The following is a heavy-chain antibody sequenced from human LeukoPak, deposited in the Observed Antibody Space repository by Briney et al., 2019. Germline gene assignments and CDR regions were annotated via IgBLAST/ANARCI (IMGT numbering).Heavy chain of an antibody. CDR1: GFTFDDYG. V-gene: IGHV3-20*04. Sequence: GGSLRLSCAASGFTFDDYGMSWVRQAPGKGLEWVSGINWNGGSTGYTDSVKGRFTISRDDAKNSLYLQMNSLRAEDTALYYCARVSGSFYYYYMDVWGKGTTVTVSS. CDR3: ARVSGSFYYYYMDV. CDR2: INWNGGST. J-gene: IGHJ6*03. D-gene: IGHD3-10*01.